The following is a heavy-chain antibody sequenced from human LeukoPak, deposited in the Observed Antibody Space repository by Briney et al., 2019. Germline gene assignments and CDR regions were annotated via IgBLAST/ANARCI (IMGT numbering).Heavy chain of an antibody. CDR2: IIPIFGTA. Sequence: GASVNVSCKASGYTFTSYDINWVRQATGQGLEWMGGIIPIFGTANYAQKFQGRVTITADESTSTAYMELSSLRSEDTAVYYCASSDCSGGSCYSSFDYWGQGTLVTVSS. CDR1: GYTFTSYD. CDR3: ASSDCSGGSCYSSFDY. D-gene: IGHD2-15*01. J-gene: IGHJ4*02. V-gene: IGHV1-69*13.